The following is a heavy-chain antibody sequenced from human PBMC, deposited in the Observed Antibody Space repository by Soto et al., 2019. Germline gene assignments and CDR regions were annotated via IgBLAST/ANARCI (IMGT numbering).Heavy chain of an antibody. CDR3: ARGTPPTDSCFYY. V-gene: IGHV4-59*01. CDR1: GGSISSYY. D-gene: IGHD2-2*01. Sequence: SSETLSLTCTVSGGSISSYYWSWIRQPPGKGLEWIGYIYYSGSTNYNPSLKSRVTISVDTSKNQFSLKLSSVTAADTAVYYCARGTPPTDSCFYYWGQGTLVPVSS. J-gene: IGHJ4*02. CDR2: IYYSGST.